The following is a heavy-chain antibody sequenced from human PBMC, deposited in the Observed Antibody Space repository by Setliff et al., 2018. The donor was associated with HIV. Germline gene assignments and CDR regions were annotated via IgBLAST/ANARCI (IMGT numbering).Heavy chain of an antibody. CDR3: ARMVRSGYDRGYFDS. J-gene: IGHJ4*02. D-gene: IGHD5-12*01. CDR1: GFTFDDYA. Sequence: QPGGSLRLSCAASGFTFDDYAMYWVRQTPGKGLEWVSSVSWNSGSGSVDYADSVTGRFTMSRDNAKNSLYLQMNSLRADDTAVYYCARMVRSGYDRGYFDSWGQGTLVTVSS. V-gene: IGHV3-9*01. CDR2: VSWNSGSGSV.